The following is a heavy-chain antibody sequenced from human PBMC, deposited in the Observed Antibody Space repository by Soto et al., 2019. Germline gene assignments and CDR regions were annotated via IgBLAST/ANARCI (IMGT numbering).Heavy chain of an antibody. CDR3: ARVDRQLWLRGGYSY. CDR1: GGTFSSYA. V-gene: IGHV1-69*12. CDR2: IIPIFGTA. D-gene: IGHD5-18*01. Sequence: QVQLVQSGAEVKKPGSSVKVSCKASGGTFSSYAISWVRQAPGQGLEWMGGIIPIFGTANYAQKFQGRVPITADEPPSTAYMELSSLRSEDTAVYYCARVDRQLWLRGGYSYWGQGTLVTVSS. J-gene: IGHJ4*02.